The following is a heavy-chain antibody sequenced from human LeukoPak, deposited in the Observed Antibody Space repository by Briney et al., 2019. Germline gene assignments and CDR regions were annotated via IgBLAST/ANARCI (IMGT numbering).Heavy chain of an antibody. CDR1: GFTSSNYG. Sequence: PGRSLRLSCVGSGFTSSNYGIHWVRQAPGKGLEWVAVISYEGSIKYYADSVKGRFTISRDNSKNTVYLQLNSLRPEDTAVYYCANYLRPTVTTPDDWGQGTLVTVSS. D-gene: IGHD4-17*01. J-gene: IGHJ4*02. V-gene: IGHV3-30*18. CDR3: ANYLRPTVTTPDD. CDR2: ISYEGSIK.